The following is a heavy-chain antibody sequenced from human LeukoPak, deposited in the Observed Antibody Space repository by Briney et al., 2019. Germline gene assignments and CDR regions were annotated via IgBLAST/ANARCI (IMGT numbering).Heavy chain of an antibody. CDR3: ARGQGRVVPAAMMFYYYGMDV. D-gene: IGHD2-2*01. CDR1: GGTFSSYA. Sequence: GASVKVSCKASGGTFSSYAISWVRQAPGQGLEWMGGIIPIFGTANYAQKFQGRVTITADESTSTAYMELSSLRSEDTAVYYCARGQGRVVPAAMMFYYYGMDVWGQGTTVTVSS. J-gene: IGHJ6*02. V-gene: IGHV1-69*13. CDR2: IIPIFGTA.